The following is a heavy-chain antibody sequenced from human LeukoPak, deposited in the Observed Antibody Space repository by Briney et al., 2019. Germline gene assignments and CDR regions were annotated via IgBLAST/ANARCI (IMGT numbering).Heavy chain of an antibody. V-gene: IGHV3-48*04. CDR1: GFTFSHYT. J-gene: IGHJ4*02. CDR2: ISSSSSTI. D-gene: IGHD2-2*01. CDR3: ATDPGYCGSTSCRDFDY. Sequence: GGSLRLSCTASGFTFSHYTMNWVRQAPGKGLEWISYISSSSSTIYYTDSVKGRFTISRDNAKNSLYLQMNSLGAEDTAVYYCATDPGYCGSTSCRDFDYWGQGTLVTVSS.